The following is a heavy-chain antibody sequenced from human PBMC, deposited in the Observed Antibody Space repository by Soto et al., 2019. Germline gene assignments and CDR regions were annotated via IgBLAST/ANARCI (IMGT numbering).Heavy chain of an antibody. CDR3: ARVDGSGSYSHGLDV. CDR1: GASIGTSNW. D-gene: IGHD3-10*01. Sequence: SETLSLTCAVSGASIGTSNWWSWVRQSPGKGLEWIGEIHDSGSTKYNPSLKSRVTISLDKAKNQFSLNVSSVTAADTAVYYCARVDGSGSYSHGLDVWGRRTTVTVS. CDR2: IHDSGST. J-gene: IGHJ6*02. V-gene: IGHV4-4*02.